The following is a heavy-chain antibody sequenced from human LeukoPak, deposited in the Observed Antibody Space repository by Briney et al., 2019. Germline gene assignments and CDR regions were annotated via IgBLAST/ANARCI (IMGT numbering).Heavy chain of an antibody. CDR1: GFNFIKAW. V-gene: IGHV3-15*01. CDR3: TTNPLVCVGEIYSYHDY. CDR2: MKSLGSGGTP. J-gene: IGHJ4*02. Sequence: PGGSLRLSCATSGFNFIKAWMSWVRQAPGKGPEWVGRMKSLGSGGTPDYAAPVKGRFTISRDDSKNTLYLQMNNLKTEDTAMYYCTTNPLVCVGEIYSYHDYWGPGTLVIVSS. D-gene: IGHD2-21*01.